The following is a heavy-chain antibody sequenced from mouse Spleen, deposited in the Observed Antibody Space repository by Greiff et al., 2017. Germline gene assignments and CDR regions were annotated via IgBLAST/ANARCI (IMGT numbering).Heavy chain of an antibody. J-gene: IGHJ3*01. D-gene: IGHD2-14*01. CDR1: EYEFPSHD. V-gene: IGHV5-2*01. Sequence: EVQRVESGGGLVQPGESLKLSCESTEYEFPSHDMSWVRKTPEKRLEWVAAINSDGGSTYYPDTMERRFIISRDNTKKTLYLQMSSLRSEDTALYYWVRHGYDGGVAYWGQGTLVTVSA. CDR3: VRHGYDGGVAY. CDR2: INSDGGST.